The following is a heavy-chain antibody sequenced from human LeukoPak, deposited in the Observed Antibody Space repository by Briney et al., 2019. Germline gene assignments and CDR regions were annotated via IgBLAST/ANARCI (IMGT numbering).Heavy chain of an antibody. V-gene: IGHV1-8*01. CDR3: ARGSLTPRYYYYYMDV. Sequence: ASVKVSCKASGYTFTSYDINWVRQATGQGLEWMGWMNPNSGNTGYAQKFQGRVIMTRNTSISTAYMELSSLRSEDTAVYYCARGSLTPRYYYYYMDVWGKGTTVTVSS. CDR1: GYTFTSYD. J-gene: IGHJ6*03. CDR2: MNPNSGNT.